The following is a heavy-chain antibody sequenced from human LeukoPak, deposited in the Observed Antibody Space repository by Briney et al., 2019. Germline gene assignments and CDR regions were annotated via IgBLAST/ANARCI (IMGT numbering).Heavy chain of an antibody. V-gene: IGHV3-23*01. CDR1: GFTFSSYG. J-gene: IGHJ4*02. D-gene: IGHD3-22*01. CDR3: AKVQYYESLDY. Sequence: GGSLRLSCAASGFTFSSYGVSWVRQAPGKGLEWVSAISGSGGSTYYADSVKGRFTISRDNSKNTLYLQMNSLRAEDTAVYYCAKVQYYESLDYWGQGTLVTVSS. CDR2: ISGSGGST.